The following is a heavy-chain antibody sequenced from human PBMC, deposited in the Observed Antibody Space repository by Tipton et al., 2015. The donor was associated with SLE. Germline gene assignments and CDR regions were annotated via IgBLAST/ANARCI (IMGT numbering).Heavy chain of an antibody. CDR2: INHSGGT. D-gene: IGHD1-14*01. CDR1: GGSFSGYY. V-gene: IGHV4-34*01. J-gene: IGHJ4*02. CDR3: ARVHNGGAFDY. Sequence: TLSLTCAVYGGSFSGYYWSWIRQPPGKGLEWIGEINHSGGTNYNPSLKSRVAISVDTSKNQFSLKLRSVTAADTAVYYCARVHNGGAFDYWGQGTLVTVSS.